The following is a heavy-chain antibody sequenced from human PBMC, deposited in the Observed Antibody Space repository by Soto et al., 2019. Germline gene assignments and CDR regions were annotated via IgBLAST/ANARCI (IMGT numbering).Heavy chain of an antibody. CDR1: GYTFSRYG. CDR3: ARASAYSTPWSFDN. V-gene: IGHV1-18*01. D-gene: IGHD6-13*01. Sequence: ASVKVSCKASGYTFSRYGISWVRQAPGQGLEWKGWISGFNGNTKESEKLQGRVTLTTDTAANTAHMELRGLRSDDTAVYYCARASAYSTPWSFDNWGQGXLVTVYS. J-gene: IGHJ4*02. CDR2: ISGFNGNT.